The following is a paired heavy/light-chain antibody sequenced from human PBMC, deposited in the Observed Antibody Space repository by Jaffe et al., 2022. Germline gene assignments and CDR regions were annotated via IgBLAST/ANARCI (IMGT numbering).Heavy chain of an antibody. CDR1: GGSVSSGSYY. V-gene: IGHV4-61*01. CDR2: IYYSGST. CDR3: ARDARTYDYIWGSYRSTFDY. J-gene: IGHJ4*02. D-gene: IGHD3-16*02. Sequence: QVQLQESGPGLVKPSETLSLTCTVSGGSVSSGSYYWSWIRQPPGKGLEWIGYIYYSGSTNYNPSLKSRVTISVDTSKNQFSLKLSSVTAADTAVYYCARDARTYDYIWGSYRSTFDYWGQGTLVTVSS.
Light chain of an antibody. CDR3: QQSYSTTWT. CDR1: QSISSY. V-gene: IGKV1-39*01. J-gene: IGKJ1*01. CDR2: AAS. Sequence: DIQMTQSPSSLSASVGDRVTITCRASQSISSYLNWYQQKPGKAPKLLIYAASSLQSGVPSRFSGSGSGTDFTLTISSLQPEDFATYYCQQSYSTTWTFGQGTKVEIK.